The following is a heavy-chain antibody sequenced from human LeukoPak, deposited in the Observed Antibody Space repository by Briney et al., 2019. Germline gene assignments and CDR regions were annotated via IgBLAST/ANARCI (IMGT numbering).Heavy chain of an antibody. CDR2: IIPIFGTA. D-gene: IGHD6-6*01. Sequence: ASVKVSCKASGYTFTSYDINWVRQATGQGLEWMGGIIPIFGTANYAQKFQGRVTITADESTSTAYMELSSLRSEDTAVYYCARDSSSRSSSFDYWGQGTLVTVSS. J-gene: IGHJ4*02. CDR1: GYTFTSYD. V-gene: IGHV1-69*13. CDR3: ARDSSSRSSSFDY.